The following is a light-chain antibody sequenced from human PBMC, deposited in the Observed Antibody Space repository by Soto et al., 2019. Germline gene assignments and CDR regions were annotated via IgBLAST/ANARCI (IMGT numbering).Light chain of an antibody. CDR3: SSYAGSNSVV. CDR2: EVS. V-gene: IGLV2-8*01. CDR1: SSDVGGYNY. J-gene: IGLJ2*01. Sequence: QSALTQPPSASGSPGQSVTISCTGTSSDVGGYNYVSWYQHHPGEVPKLIIYEVSRRPSGIPYRFSDSKSGNTASLTVSGLEAEDEDDYYCSSYAGSNSVVFGGGTKLTVL.